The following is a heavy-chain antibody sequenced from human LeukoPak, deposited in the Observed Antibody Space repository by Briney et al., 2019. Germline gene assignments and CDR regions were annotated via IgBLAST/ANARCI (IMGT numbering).Heavy chain of an antibody. Sequence: PSETLSLTCTVSGGSISSSSYYWGWIRQPPGKGLEWIGSIYYSGSTYYNPSLKSRVTISVDTSKNQFSLKLSSVTAADTAVYYCAREDCSSTSCYPYYFDYWGQGTLVTVSS. V-gene: IGHV4-39*02. CDR1: GGSISSSSYY. CDR2: IYYSGST. CDR3: AREDCSSTSCYPYYFDY. J-gene: IGHJ4*02. D-gene: IGHD2-2*01.